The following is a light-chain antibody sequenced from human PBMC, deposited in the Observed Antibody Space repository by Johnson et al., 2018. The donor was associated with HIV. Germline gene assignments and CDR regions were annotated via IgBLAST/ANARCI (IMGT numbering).Light chain of an antibody. CDR1: SSNIGNNY. CDR3: VTWDSSLTMYV. V-gene: IGLV1-51*02. CDR2: ENN. Sequence: SVLTQPPSVSAAPGQKVTISCSGSSSNIGNNYVSWYQQLPGTAPKLLIYENNKRPSGIPDRFSGSKSGTSATLGITGLQTGDEAVYYCVTWDSSLTMYVVGTGTKVTVL. J-gene: IGLJ1*01.